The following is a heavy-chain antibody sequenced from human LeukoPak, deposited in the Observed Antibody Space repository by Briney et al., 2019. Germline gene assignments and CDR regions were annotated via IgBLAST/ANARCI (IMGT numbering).Heavy chain of an antibody. CDR2: VDTEDGET. CDR1: GYTFTDYY. Sequence: ASVKVSFKVSGYTFTDYYMHWVQQAPGKGLEWMGLVDTEDGETIYAEKFQGRVTITADTSTDTAYMELSSLRSEDTAVYYCATPSYRYWGQGTLVTVSS. D-gene: IGHD3-16*02. V-gene: IGHV1-69-2*01. J-gene: IGHJ4*02. CDR3: ATPSYRY.